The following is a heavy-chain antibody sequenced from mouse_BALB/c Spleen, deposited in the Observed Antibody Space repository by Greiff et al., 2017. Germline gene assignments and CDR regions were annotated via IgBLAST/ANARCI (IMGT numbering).Heavy chain of an antibody. CDR2: IWSGGST. CDR3: ARTYYGYYGGYAMDY. D-gene: IGHD2-3*01. Sequence: QVQLQQSGPGLVQPSQCLSITCTASGFSLTSYGVHWVRQSPGKGLEWLGVIWSGGSTDYYAAFISRLSISTDNSKSQVFFKMISLQANDTAIYYCARTYYGYYGGYAMDYWGQGTSVTVSS. J-gene: IGHJ4*01. V-gene: IGHV2-2*02. CDR1: GFSLTSYG.